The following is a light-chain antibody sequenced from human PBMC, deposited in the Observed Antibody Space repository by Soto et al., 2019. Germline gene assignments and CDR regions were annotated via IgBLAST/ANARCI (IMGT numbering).Light chain of an antibody. J-gene: IGLJ1*01. Sequence: QSAPTQPASVSGSPGQSITISCTGTSSDVGGYNYVSWYQQHPGKAPKLIIYDVSVRPSGVSNRFSGSKSGNTASLTISGLQAEDEADYYCSSYAGSSTLYVFGIGTKVTVL. CDR1: SSDVGGYNY. CDR3: SSYAGSSTLYV. CDR2: DVS. V-gene: IGLV2-14*01.